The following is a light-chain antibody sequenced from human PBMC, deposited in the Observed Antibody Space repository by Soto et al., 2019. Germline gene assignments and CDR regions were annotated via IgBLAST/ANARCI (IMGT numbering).Light chain of an antibody. CDR1: QTIDSW. V-gene: IGKV1-5*03. Sequence: IQINQTPSTLSASVGDRVTITCRASQTIDSWLAWYQQRPGKPPNLLIYKASTLASGVPSRFSGSGSGTEFTLTINSLQPDDFATYYCQQYHIYSGTFGQGTKVDIK. J-gene: IGKJ1*01. CDR2: KAS. CDR3: QQYHIYSGT.